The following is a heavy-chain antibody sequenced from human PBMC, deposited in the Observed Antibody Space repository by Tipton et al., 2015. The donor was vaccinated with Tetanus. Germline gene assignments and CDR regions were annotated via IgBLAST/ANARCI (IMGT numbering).Heavy chain of an antibody. J-gene: IGHJ6*02. Sequence: QSGAEVKKPGASVKVSCKASGYTFTSYHITWVRQAPGQRPEWMGWVSAYNGNTNYTQKFQGRLTMTTDASTNTAYLELRSLRSDDTALYYCARVQGQRIYYYGMDVWGQGTTVTVSS. CDR3: ARVQGQRIYYYGMDV. V-gene: IGHV1-18*01. D-gene: IGHD6-25*01. CDR1: GYTFTSYH. CDR2: VSAYNGNT.